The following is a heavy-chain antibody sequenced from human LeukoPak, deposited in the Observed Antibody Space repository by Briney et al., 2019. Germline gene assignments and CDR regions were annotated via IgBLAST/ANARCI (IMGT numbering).Heavy chain of an antibody. Sequence: GESLRISCKGSGYSYSNYWLRRVRQMPGKGLEWMGRIDPSDSYINHSPSFQGHVSISADKSVSTAYLQWSSLKASDSAMYYCARQPRGTVVFVYWVQGTLVTVSS. CDR1: GYSYSNYW. D-gene: IGHD4-23*01. V-gene: IGHV5-10-1*01. CDR3: ARQPRGTVVFVY. J-gene: IGHJ4*02. CDR2: IDPSDSYI.